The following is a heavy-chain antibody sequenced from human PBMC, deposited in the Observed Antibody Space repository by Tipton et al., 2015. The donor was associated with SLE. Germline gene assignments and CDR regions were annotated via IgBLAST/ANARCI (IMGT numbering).Heavy chain of an antibody. CDR1: G. V-gene: IGHV3-30*18. CDR3: AKDYYYYYYMDV. CDR2: MSDDGRNK. Sequence: GMHWVRQAPGKGLEWVAVMSDDGRNKYFGDSVKGRFTISRDNSKNTLYLQMNRLRGEDTAVYYCAKDYYYYYYMDVWGRGTTVTVSS. J-gene: IGHJ6*03.